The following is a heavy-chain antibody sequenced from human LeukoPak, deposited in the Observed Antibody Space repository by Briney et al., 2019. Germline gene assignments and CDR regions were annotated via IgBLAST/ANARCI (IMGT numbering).Heavy chain of an antibody. CDR2: ISYDGSNK. D-gene: IGHD3-9*01. CDR1: GFTFNNAW. J-gene: IGHJ5*02. Sequence: PGGSLRLSCAASGFTFNNAWMSWVRQAPGKGLEWVAVISYDGSNKYYADSVKGRFTISRDNSKNTLYLQMNSLRAEDTAVYYCARDTSLPYDILTGQSYNWFDPWGQGTLVTVSS. CDR3: ARDTSLPYDILTGQSYNWFDP. V-gene: IGHV3-30*03.